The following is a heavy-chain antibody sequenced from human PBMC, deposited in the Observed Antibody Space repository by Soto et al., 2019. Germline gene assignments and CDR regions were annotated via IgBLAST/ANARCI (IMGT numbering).Heavy chain of an antibody. J-gene: IGHJ6*02. Sequence: GGSLRLSCAASGFTFSSYGMHWVRQAPGKGLEWVAVIWYDGSNKYYADSVKGRFTISRDNSKSTLYLQMNSLRAEDTAVYYCARDRDAEYYYYYYGMDVWGQGTTVTVSS. D-gene: IGHD3-10*01. V-gene: IGHV3-33*01. CDR3: ARDRDAEYYYYYYGMDV. CDR1: GFTFSSYG. CDR2: IWYDGSNK.